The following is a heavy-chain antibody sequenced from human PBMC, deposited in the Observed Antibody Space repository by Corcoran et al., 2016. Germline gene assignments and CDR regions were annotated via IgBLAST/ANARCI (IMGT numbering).Heavy chain of an antibody. CDR1: GGSISSYY. CDR2: IYTSGST. Sequence: QVQLQESGPGLVKPSETLSLTCTVSGGSISSYYWSWIRQPAGKGLEWIGRIYTSGSTNYKPSLKSRVTMSVDTCKNQFSLKLSSVNAGDTAVYYCARGGLCLSHVEHWSQGTLVTVSS. CDR3: ARGGLCLSHVEH. D-gene: IGHD3-10*02. V-gene: IGHV4-4*07. J-gene: IGHJ1*01.